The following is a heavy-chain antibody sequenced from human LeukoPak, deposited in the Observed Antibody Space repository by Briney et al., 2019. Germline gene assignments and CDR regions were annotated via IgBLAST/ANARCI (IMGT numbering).Heavy chain of an antibody. CDR1: GFIFDDYA. CDR3: AKEYDILTGYSLYGMDV. CDR2: ISWNSGSI. V-gene: IGHV3-9*01. D-gene: IGHD3-9*01. J-gene: IGHJ6*02. Sequence: PGRSLRLSCAASGFIFDDYAMHWVRQAPGKGLEWVSGISWNSGSIGYADSVKGRFTISRDNAKDSLYLQMNSLRAEDTALYYCAKEYDILTGYSLYGMDVWGQGTTVTVSS.